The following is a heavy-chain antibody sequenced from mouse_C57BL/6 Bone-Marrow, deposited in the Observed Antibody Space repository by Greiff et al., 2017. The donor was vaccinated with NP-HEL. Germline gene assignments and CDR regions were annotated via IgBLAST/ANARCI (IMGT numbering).Heavy chain of an antibody. CDR2: IRNKANGYTT. CDR3: ARSPYFYGSSPYWYFDV. V-gene: IGHV7-3*01. D-gene: IGHD1-1*01. Sequence: EVQLVESGGGLVQPGGSLSLSCAASGFTFTDYYMSWVRQPPGKALEWLGFIRNKANGYTTEYSASVKGRFTISRDNSQSILYLQMNALRAEDSATYYCARSPYFYGSSPYWYFDVWGTGTTVTVSS. J-gene: IGHJ1*03. CDR1: GFTFTDYY.